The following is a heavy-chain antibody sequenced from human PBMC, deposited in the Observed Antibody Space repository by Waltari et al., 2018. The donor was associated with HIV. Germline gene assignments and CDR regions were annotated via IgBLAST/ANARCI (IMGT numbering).Heavy chain of an antibody. CDR2: IWYNGNTK. CDR3: AKDLEGSGSLGAAH. D-gene: IGHD6-19*01. V-gene: IGHV3-30*18. CDR1: GFPFVAYG. J-gene: IGHJ4*02. Sequence: QVQLVESGGGVVQPGRSLRLSCAASGFPFVAYGMHWVRQAPGKGLEWVAVIWYNGNTKFYADSGKGRFTISRDNSKNTLYLQMNSLRGEDTAIYYCAKDLEGSGSLGAAHWGQGILVTVSS.